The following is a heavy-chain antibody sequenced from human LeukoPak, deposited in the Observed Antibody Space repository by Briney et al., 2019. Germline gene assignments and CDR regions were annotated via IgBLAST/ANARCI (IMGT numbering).Heavy chain of an antibody. D-gene: IGHD1-20*01. CDR2: ISGSGDST. CDR3: AKGPHNWNPHGIDY. CDR1: GFTFTSYA. Sequence: PGGSLRPSCAASGFTFTSYALSWVRQAPGKGLEWVSSISGSGDSTYYADSVKGRFAISRDNSKNTLYLQMNSLRAEDTAVYYCAKGPHNWNPHGIDYWGRGTLVTVSS. J-gene: IGHJ4*02. V-gene: IGHV3-23*01.